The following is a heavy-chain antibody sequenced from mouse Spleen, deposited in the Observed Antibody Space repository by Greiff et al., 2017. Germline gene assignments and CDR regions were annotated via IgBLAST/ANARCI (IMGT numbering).Heavy chain of an antibody. CDR2: ISSGSSTI. J-gene: IGHJ3*01. CDR3: ARPGIYEGYYVWFAY. V-gene: IGHV5-17*01. CDR1: GFTFSDYG. Sequence: EVQRVESGGGLVKPGGSLKLSCAASGFTFSDYGMHWVRQAPEKGLEWVAYISSGSSTIYYADTVKGRFTISRDNAKNTLFLQMTRLRTEDTAMCYCARPGIYEGYYVWFAYWGQGTLVTVSA. D-gene: IGHD2-3*01.